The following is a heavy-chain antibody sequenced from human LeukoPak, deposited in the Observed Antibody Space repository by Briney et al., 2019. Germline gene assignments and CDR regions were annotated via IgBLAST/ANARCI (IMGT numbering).Heavy chain of an antibody. CDR3: ASFGGNSGYFDY. D-gene: IGHD4-23*01. CDR2: ISSSSSYI. CDR1: GFTFSNYG. V-gene: IGHV3-21*01. Sequence: GGSLRLSCAASGFTFSNYGMHWVRQAPGKGLEWVSSISSSSSYIYYADSVKGRFTISRDNAKNSLYLQINSLRAEDTAVYYCASFGGNSGYFDYWGQGTLVTVSS. J-gene: IGHJ4*02.